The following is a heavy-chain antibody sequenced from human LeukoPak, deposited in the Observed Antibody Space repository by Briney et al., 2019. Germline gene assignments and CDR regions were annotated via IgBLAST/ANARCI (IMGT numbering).Heavy chain of an antibody. CDR2: IYTSGST. J-gene: IGHJ6*03. V-gene: IGHV4-4*09. CDR3: ARRTYYYYMDV. Sequence: SETLSLTCTVSGGSISSYYWSWIRQPSGKGLEWIGYIYTSGSTNYNPSLKSRVTISADTSKNQFSLKLSSVTAADTAVYYCARRTYYYYMDVWGKGTTVIVSS. CDR1: GGSISSYY.